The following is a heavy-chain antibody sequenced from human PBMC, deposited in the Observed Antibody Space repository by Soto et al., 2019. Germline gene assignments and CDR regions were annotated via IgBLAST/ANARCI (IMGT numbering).Heavy chain of an antibody. V-gene: IGHV3-23*01. CDR2: ISGTGGST. J-gene: IGHJ6*02. Sequence: EVQLLESGGGLVQPGGSLRLSCAASGFTFSSYAMTWVRQAPGKGLEWVSVISGTGGSTYYADSVKGRFTISRDNSENTLYLQTNSLGAEDTAVYYCAKEARGFSYGPYYYYGLAVWGQGTRVTVSS. CDR3: AKEARGFSYGPYYYYGLAV. D-gene: IGHD5-18*01. CDR1: GFTFSSYA.